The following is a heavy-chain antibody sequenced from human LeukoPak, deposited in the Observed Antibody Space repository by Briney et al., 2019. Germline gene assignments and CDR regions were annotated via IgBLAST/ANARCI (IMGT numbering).Heavy chain of an antibody. V-gene: IGHV3-15*01. CDR2: IKSKTDGGTT. Sequence: GGSLRLSCAASGFTFSNAWMSWVRQAPGKGLEGGGRIKSKTDGGTTDYAAPVKGRFTISRDDSKNTLYLQMNSLKTEDTAVYYCTTDGELRNYYGSGSYSYYFDYWGQGTLVTVSS. CDR1: GFTFSNAW. CDR3: TTDGELRNYYGSGSYSYYFDY. J-gene: IGHJ4*02. D-gene: IGHD3-10*01.